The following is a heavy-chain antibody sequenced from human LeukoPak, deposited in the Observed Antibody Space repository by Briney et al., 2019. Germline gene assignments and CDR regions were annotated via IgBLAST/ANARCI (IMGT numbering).Heavy chain of an antibody. CDR1: GYTFRKYG. Sequence: ASVKVSCKASGYTFRKYGLTWVRQAPGQGLEWMGWVSTNNTNTNYAQKVQGRVTMTTDTSTSTAYMELRSLRSDDTAVYYCAIHSSSPTPGAFDIWGQGTMVTVSS. J-gene: IGHJ3*02. CDR2: VSTNNTNT. V-gene: IGHV1-18*01. D-gene: IGHD6-6*01. CDR3: AIHSSSPTPGAFDI.